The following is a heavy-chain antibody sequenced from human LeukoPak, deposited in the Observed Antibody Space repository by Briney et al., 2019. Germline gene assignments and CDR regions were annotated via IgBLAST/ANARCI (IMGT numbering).Heavy chain of an antibody. CDR1: GDSVSSNSAA. Sequence: PSQTLSLTCAISGDSVSSNSAAWNWIRQSPSRGLEWLGRTYYRSKWYNDHAVSVKSRITINPDTSKNQFSLQLNSVTPEDTAVYYCARDNYVYSSSWYGPQYYFDYWGQGTLVTVSS. D-gene: IGHD6-13*01. CDR2: TYYRSKWYN. J-gene: IGHJ4*02. CDR3: ARDNYVYSSSWYGPQYYFDY. V-gene: IGHV6-1*01.